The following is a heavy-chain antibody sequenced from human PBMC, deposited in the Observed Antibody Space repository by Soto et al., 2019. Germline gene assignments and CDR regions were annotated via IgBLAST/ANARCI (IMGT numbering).Heavy chain of an antibody. Sequence: GGSLRLSCAASGFTFSSYAMSWVRQAPGKGLEWVSAISGSGGSTYYADSGKGRFTISRDNSKNTLYLQMNSLRAEDTAVYYCAKDRSPWGSGRYFDYWGQGTLVTVSS. V-gene: IGHV3-23*01. D-gene: IGHD3-16*01. CDR2: ISGSGGST. J-gene: IGHJ4*02. CDR3: AKDRSPWGSGRYFDY. CDR1: GFTFSSYA.